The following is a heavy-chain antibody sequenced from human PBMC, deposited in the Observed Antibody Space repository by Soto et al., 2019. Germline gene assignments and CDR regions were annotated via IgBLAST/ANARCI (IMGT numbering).Heavy chain of an antibody. CDR3: ARDLREMATIWPYYFDY. V-gene: IGHV1-46*01. CDR1: GYTFTSYY. CDR2: INPSGGST. D-gene: IGHD5-12*01. Sequence: GASVKVSCKASGYTFTSYYMHWVRQAPGQGLEWMGIINPSGGSTSYAQKFQGRVTMTRDTSTSTVYMELSSLRSEDTAVYYCARDLREMATIWPYYFDYWGQGTLVTVSS. J-gene: IGHJ4*02.